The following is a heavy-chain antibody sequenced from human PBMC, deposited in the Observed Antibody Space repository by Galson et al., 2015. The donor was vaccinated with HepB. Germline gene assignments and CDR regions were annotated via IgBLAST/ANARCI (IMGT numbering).Heavy chain of an antibody. CDR1: GDSLTELS. J-gene: IGHJ3*02. CDR2: FDPEDSKT. CDR3: AGYYNYWRGYYAFDM. V-gene: IGHV1-24*01. D-gene: IGHD3-3*01. Sequence: SVKVSCKVSGDSLTELSIHWVRQTPGKGLEWMGGFDPEDSKTVYTQKFQGRVTMTEETSTDTAYMELSSLRSEDTAVYYCAGYYNYWRGYYAFDMWGQGTKVTVSS.